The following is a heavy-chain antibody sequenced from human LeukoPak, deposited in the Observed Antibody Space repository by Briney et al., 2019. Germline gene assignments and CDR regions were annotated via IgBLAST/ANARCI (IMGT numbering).Heavy chain of an antibody. CDR1: GGSISSYY. CDR3: ATHGSGRSDYFDY. CDR2: IYDSGNT. Sequence: PSETLSPTCTVSGGSISSYYWSWIRQPPGKGLEWIGYIYDSGNTNYNPSLTSRVTISVDTSKNQFSLKLSSVTAADTAVYYCATHGSGRSDYFDYWGQGTLVTVSS. D-gene: IGHD3-10*01. J-gene: IGHJ4*02. V-gene: IGHV4-59*01.